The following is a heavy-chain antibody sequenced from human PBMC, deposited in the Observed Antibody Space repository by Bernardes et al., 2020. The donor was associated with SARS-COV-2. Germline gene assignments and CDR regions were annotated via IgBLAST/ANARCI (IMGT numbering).Heavy chain of an antibody. J-gene: IGHJ4*02. D-gene: IGHD6-13*01. CDR1: GYTFIHYG. Sequence: ASVKVSFQASGYTFIHYGISWLRQAPGQGLEWMGWISIYTCNTNYGRKFLGRVTLTTDTSTSTAYMELTRLRSDDTAVYYCAREAPYSSSWYAFDYWGQGTLVTVSS. CDR2: ISIYTCNT. V-gene: IGHV1-18*04. CDR3: AREAPYSSSWYAFDY.